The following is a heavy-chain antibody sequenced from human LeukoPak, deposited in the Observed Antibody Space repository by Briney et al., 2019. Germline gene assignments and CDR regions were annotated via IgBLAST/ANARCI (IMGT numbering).Heavy chain of an antibody. D-gene: IGHD5-18*01. V-gene: IGHV3-11*04. Sequence: GGSLRLSCAASGFTFSDYYMSWIRQAPGKGLEWVSYITNSGSTIYYADSVKGRFTISRDNAKNSLYLQMNSLRAEDTAVYYCARDPGYSYGYYSYWGQGTLVTVSS. J-gene: IGHJ4*02. CDR3: ARDPGYSYGYYSY. CDR1: GFTFSDYY. CDR2: ITNSGSTI.